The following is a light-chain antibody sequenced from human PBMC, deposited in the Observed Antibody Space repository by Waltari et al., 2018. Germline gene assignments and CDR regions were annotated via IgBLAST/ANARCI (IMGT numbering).Light chain of an antibody. V-gene: IGLV3-21*03. CDR1: NIGSKS. CDR3: QGWDSSSDQVV. J-gene: IGLJ2*01. CDR2: DDS. Sequence: SYVLTQPPSVSVAPGKTARITCGGNNIGSKSVHWYQQKPGQAPVLVVYDDSDRPSGIPERFSGSNSGNTATLTISRVEAGDEADCYGQGWDSSSDQVVFGGGTKLTVL.